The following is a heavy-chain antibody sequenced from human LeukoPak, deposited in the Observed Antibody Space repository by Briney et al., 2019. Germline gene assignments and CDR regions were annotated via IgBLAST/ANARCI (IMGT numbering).Heavy chain of an antibody. CDR2: IVVGSGNT. D-gene: IGHD3-3*01. CDR1: GFTFTSSA. J-gene: IGHJ5*02. V-gene: IGHV1-58*02. Sequence: AASVKVSCKASGFTFTSSAMQWVRQARGQRLEWIGWIVVGSGNTNYAQKFQERVTITRDMSTSTAYMELSSLRSEDAAVYYCARDRRSAIFGVVIIKNWFDPWGQGTLVTVSS. CDR3: ARDRRSAIFGVVIIKNWFDP.